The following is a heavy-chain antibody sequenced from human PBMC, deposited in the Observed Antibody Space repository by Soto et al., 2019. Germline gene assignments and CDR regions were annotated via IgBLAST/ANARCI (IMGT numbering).Heavy chain of an antibody. CDR3: ARDCAGYSSGWYQRGGFDY. Sequence: QVQLVESGGGVVQPGRSLRLSCAASGFTFSSYGMHWVRQAPGKGLEWVAVIWYDGSNKYYAASVKGRFTISRDHSKNTLYLQMNSLRAGDTAVYYCARDCAGYSSGWYQRGGFDYWGQGTLVTVSS. CDR2: IWYDGSNK. CDR1: GFTFSSYG. J-gene: IGHJ4*02. D-gene: IGHD6-19*01. V-gene: IGHV3-33*01.